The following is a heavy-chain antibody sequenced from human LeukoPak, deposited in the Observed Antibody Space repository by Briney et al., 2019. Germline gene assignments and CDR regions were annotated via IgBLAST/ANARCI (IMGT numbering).Heavy chain of an antibody. J-gene: IGHJ4*02. Sequence: GGSLRLSCAAPGFTFSSYWMSWVRQAPGKGLEWVANIKQDGSEKYYVDSVKGRFTISRDNAKNSLYLQMNSLRAEDTAVYYCARDRYHYYGSGSPSYWGQGTLVTVSS. D-gene: IGHD3-10*01. CDR2: IKQDGSEK. V-gene: IGHV3-7*01. CDR3: ARDRYHYYGSGSPSY. CDR1: GFTFSSYW.